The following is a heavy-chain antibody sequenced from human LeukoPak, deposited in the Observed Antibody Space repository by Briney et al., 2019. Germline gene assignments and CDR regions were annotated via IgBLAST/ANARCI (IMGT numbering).Heavy chain of an antibody. D-gene: IGHD2-2*01. Sequence: ASVKVSCKASGYTFTSYGISWVRQAHGQGLEWMGWISAYNGNTNYEQKLQGRVTMTTDTYTSKAYMELRSLRSDDTAVYYCARGFGYCSSTSCYEGWFDPWGQGTLVTVSS. CDR3: ARGFGYCSSTSCYEGWFDP. CDR2: ISAYNGNT. V-gene: IGHV1-18*01. CDR1: GYTFTSYG. J-gene: IGHJ5*02.